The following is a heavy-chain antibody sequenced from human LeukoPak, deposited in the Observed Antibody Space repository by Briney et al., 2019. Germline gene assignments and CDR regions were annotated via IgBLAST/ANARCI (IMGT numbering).Heavy chain of an antibody. J-gene: IGHJ4*02. Sequence: GGSLRLSCVGSGFSFSEYSMNWVRQSPGKGLEWISYITSRSAFTYFAGSVKGRFTISRDNAKNSLYLQMNSLRAEDTAVYYCARDHVDFWSGYPNSFDYWGQGTLVTVSS. V-gene: IGHV3-21*05. CDR2: ITSRSAFT. CDR3: ARDHVDFWSGYPNSFDY. D-gene: IGHD3-3*01. CDR1: GFSFSEYS.